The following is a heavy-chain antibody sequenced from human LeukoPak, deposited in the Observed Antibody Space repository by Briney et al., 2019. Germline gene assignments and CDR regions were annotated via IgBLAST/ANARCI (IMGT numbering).Heavy chain of an antibody. J-gene: IGHJ3*02. CDR2: MNPNSGNT. Sequence: ASVKVSCKASGYTFTSYDINWVRQATGQGLEWMGWMNPNSGNTGYAQKFQGRVTMTRNTSISTAYMELSSLRSEDTAVYYCARVPTPPAGASQGYAFDIWGQGTMVTVSS. CDR1: GYTFTSYD. CDR3: ARVPTPPAGASQGYAFDI. V-gene: IGHV1-8*01. D-gene: IGHD1-26*01.